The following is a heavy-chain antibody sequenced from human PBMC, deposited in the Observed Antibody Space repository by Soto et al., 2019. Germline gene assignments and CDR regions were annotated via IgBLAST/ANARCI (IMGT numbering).Heavy chain of an antibody. CDR3: TVGRSGWYREPDY. V-gene: IGHV3-15*01. J-gene: IGHJ4*02. D-gene: IGHD6-19*01. CDR1: GFTFSNAW. Sequence: GGSLRLSCAASGFTFSNAWMSWVRQAPGKGLEWVGRIKSKTDGGTTDYAAPVKGRFTISRDDSKNTLYLQMNSLKTEDTAVYYCTVGRSGWYREPDYWGQGTLVTVSS. CDR2: IKSKTDGGTT.